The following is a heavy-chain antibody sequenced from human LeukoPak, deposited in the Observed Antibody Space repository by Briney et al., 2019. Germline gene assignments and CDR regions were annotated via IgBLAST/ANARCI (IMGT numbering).Heavy chain of an antibody. Sequence: SETLSLTCTVSGGSISSYYWSWIRQSPGKGLEWIGEIHHTGSANYNPSLKSRVTISVDTSKNQFSMRLSSVTVADTAVYYCATNPGHSSGYPDCWGQGILVTVSS. CDR1: GGSISSYY. D-gene: IGHD3-22*01. CDR3: ATNPGHSSGYPDC. CDR2: IHHTGSA. J-gene: IGHJ4*02. V-gene: IGHV4-34*01.